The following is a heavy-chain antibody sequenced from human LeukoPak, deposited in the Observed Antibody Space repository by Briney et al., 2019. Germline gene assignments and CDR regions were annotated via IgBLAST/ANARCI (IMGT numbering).Heavy chain of an antibody. V-gene: IGHV1-18*01. Sequence: ASVKVSCKASGYTFTSYGISWVRQAPGQGLEWMGWISAYNGNTNYAQKLQGRVTMTTDTSTSTAYMELRSLRSDDTAVYYCAREVVPAAMVSNRYTWFDPWGQGTLVTVSS. J-gene: IGHJ5*02. CDR3: AREVVPAAMVSNRYTWFDP. CDR2: ISAYNGNT. CDR1: GYTFTSYG. D-gene: IGHD2-2*01.